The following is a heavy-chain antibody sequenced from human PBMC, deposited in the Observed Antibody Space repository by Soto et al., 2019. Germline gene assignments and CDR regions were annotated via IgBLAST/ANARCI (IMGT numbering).Heavy chain of an antibody. Sequence: QVQLVQSGAEVKKPGSSVKVSCKASGGTFSNYGINWVRQAPGQGLEWMGGVIPLFGAANYAQKFQGRVTITAAASTSMVYMQLSSLRSEDTAVYYCAREQHDPYDASGYYFNWFDPWGQGTLVTVSS. CDR1: GGTFSNYG. V-gene: IGHV1-69*01. CDR2: VIPLFGAA. CDR3: AREQHDPYDASGYYFNWFDP. D-gene: IGHD3-22*01. J-gene: IGHJ5*02.